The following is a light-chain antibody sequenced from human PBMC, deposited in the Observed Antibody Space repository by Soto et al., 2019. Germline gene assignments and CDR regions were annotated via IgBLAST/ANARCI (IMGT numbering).Light chain of an antibody. CDR3: QHYKMYSPWT. CDR1: QSVSSSY. CDR2: GAS. V-gene: IGKV3-20*01. Sequence: EIVLTQSPGTLSLSPGERATLSFRASQSVSSSYLAWYQQKPGQAPRLLIYGASTRATGIPARFSGSGSGTEFTLTISSLQPDDFATYYCQHYKMYSPWTFGQGTKVDI. J-gene: IGKJ1*01.